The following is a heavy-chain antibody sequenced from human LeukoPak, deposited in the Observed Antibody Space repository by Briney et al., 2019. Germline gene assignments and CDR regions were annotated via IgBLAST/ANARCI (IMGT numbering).Heavy chain of an antibody. CDR3: ARLVGWPYRYYFDY. CDR1: GGSTSSNNYY. CDR2: IYYSGST. D-gene: IGHD2-15*01. V-gene: IGHV4-39*01. J-gene: IGHJ4*02. Sequence: PSETLSLTCTVSGGSTSSNNYYWGWIRQPPGKGLEWIGNIYYSGSTHDNPSLKSRVTISVDTSKNQFSLKLSSVTAADTAVYYCARLVGWPYRYYFDYWGQGTLITVSS.